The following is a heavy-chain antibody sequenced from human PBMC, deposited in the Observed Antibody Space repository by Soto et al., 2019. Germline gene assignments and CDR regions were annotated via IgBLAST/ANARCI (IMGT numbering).Heavy chain of an antibody. V-gene: IGHV3-30*18. Sequence: QVQLVESGGGVVQPGRSLRLSCAASGFTFSSYGMHWVRQAPGKGLEWVAVISYDGSNKYYADYVKGRFTISRDNSKNTLYLQMNSLRAEDTAVYYCAKDHRGSSGWHDAFDIWGQGTMVTVSS. D-gene: IGHD6-19*01. CDR1: GFTFSSYG. CDR3: AKDHRGSSGWHDAFDI. CDR2: ISYDGSNK. J-gene: IGHJ3*02.